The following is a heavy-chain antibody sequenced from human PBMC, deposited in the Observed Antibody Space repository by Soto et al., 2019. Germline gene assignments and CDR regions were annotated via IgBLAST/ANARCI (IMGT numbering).Heavy chain of an antibody. V-gene: IGHV3-23*01. CDR3: ANLYSTTWSVGDI. D-gene: IGHD2-2*01. CDR2: INNSGDRT. Sequence: EVHLLESGGGSVQPGGSLTLSCAASGFTFSNCAMSWVRQAPGKGPEWVSEINNSGDRTYSADSVKGRFTISRDNSKNTLYLQMNNLRAEDTAVYYCANLYSTTWSVGDIWRQGTLVTVSS. CDR1: GFTFSNCA. J-gene: IGHJ4*02.